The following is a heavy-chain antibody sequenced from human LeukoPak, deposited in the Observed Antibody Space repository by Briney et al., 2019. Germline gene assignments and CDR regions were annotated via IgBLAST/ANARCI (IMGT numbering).Heavy chain of an antibody. CDR1: GYTFTGYY. V-gene: IGHV1-2*06. J-gene: IGHJ4*02. CDR2: INPNSGGT. CDR3: ARVAGPRIYYFDY. D-gene: IGHD2-15*01. Sequence: GASVKVSCKASGYTFTGYYMHWVRQAPGQGLEWMGRINPNSGGTNYAQKFQGRVTMTRDTSISTAYMELSGLRSDDTAVYYCARVAGPRIYYFDYWGQGTLVAVSS.